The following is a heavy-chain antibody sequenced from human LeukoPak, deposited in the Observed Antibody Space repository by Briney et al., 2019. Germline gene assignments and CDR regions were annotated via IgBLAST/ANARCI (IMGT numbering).Heavy chain of an antibody. D-gene: IGHD6-13*01. CDR1: GGSISSSNW. Sequence: SETLSLTCAVSGGSISSSNWWSWVRQPPGKGLEWSGEIYHSGSTNYNPSLKSRVTISVDKSKNQFSLKLSSVTAADPAVYYCARGTGSSSWYLFDYWGQGTLVTVSS. CDR3: ARGTGSSSWYLFDY. V-gene: IGHV4-4*02. J-gene: IGHJ4*02. CDR2: IYHSGST.